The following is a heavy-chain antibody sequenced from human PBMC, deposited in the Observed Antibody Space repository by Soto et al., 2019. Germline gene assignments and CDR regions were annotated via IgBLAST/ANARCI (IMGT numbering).Heavy chain of an antibody. CDR2: ISSNGGST. Sequence: GGSLRLSCSASGFTFSSYAMHWVRQAPGKGLEYVSAISSNGGSTYYADSVKGRFTISRDNSKNTLYLQMSSLRVEDTAVYYCVKDRYYYGSGYFDYRGQGTLVTVSS. CDR1: GFTFSSYA. D-gene: IGHD3-10*01. CDR3: VKDRYYYGSGYFDY. V-gene: IGHV3-64D*06. J-gene: IGHJ4*02.